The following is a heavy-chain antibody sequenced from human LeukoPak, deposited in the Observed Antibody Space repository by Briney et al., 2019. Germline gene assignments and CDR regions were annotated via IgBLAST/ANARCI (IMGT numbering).Heavy chain of an antibody. CDR2: ISAYNGNT. Sequence: ASVKVSCKASGYTFTSYGISWVRQAPGQGLEWMGWISAYNGNTNYAQKLQGRVTMTTDTSTSTAYVELRSLRSDDTAVYYCAATLGGYCSGGSCYSSDYWGQGTLVTVSS. D-gene: IGHD2-15*01. CDR3: AATLGGYCSGGSCYSSDY. CDR1: GYTFTSYG. J-gene: IGHJ4*02. V-gene: IGHV1-18*04.